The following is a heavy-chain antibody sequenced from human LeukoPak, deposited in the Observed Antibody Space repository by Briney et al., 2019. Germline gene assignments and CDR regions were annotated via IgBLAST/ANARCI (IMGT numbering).Heavy chain of an antibody. D-gene: IGHD3-3*01. CDR1: GFTFSSFA. CDR2: ISGRGDST. J-gene: IGHJ4*02. Sequence: GGSLRLSCAASGFTFSSFAMSWVRQAPGKGLEWVSGISGRGDSTYDADSVKGRFTISRDNSKNTLYLQMNSLRAEDTAVYYCARDRRRITIFGVVNGHYFDYWGQGTLVTVSS. CDR3: ARDRRRITIFGVVNGHYFDY. V-gene: IGHV3-23*01.